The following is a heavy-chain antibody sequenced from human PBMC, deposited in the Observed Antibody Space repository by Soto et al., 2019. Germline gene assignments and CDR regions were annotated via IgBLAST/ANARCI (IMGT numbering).Heavy chain of an antibody. D-gene: IGHD4-17*01. J-gene: IGHJ4*02. CDR3: ATPYGDYDY. V-gene: IGHV5-51*01. CDR2: IYPADSDT. Sequence: RESLKISCKGSGYSFISFWIGWVRQMPGKGLEWMGIIYPADSDTRYRPSFQGQVTISVDKSISTAYLQWSSLRASDTAMYYCATPYGDYDYWGQGTLVTVSS. CDR1: GYSFISFW.